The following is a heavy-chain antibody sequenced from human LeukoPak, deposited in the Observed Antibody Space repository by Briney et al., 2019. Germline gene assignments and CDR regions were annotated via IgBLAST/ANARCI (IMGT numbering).Heavy chain of an antibody. CDR2: IYSGGST. D-gene: IGHD3-3*01. Sequence: GGSLRLSCAASGFTVSSNYMSWVRQAPGKGLEWVSVIYSGGSTYYADSVKGRFTISRDNPKNSLYLQINNLRDEDTAVYYCVRDQFFSFDYWGQGTLVTVSS. V-gene: IGHV3-53*01. CDR3: VRDQFFSFDY. J-gene: IGHJ4*02. CDR1: GFTVSSNY.